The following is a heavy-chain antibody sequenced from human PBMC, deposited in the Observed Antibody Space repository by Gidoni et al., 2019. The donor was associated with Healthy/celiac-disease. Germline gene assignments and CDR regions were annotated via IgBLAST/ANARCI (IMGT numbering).Heavy chain of an antibody. CDR3: AGQDYDILTGYWDPVGGLY. J-gene: IGHJ4*02. V-gene: IGHV3-30*03. Sequence: QVQLVESGGGVVQPGWSLRLSCAASGFTFSRYGMHWVRQAPGKGLEWVAVISYDGSNKYYADSVKGRFTISRDNSKNTLYLQMNSLRAEDTAVYYCAGQDYDILTGYWDPVGGLYWGQGTLVTVSS. D-gene: IGHD3-9*01. CDR2: ISYDGSNK. CDR1: GFTFSRYG.